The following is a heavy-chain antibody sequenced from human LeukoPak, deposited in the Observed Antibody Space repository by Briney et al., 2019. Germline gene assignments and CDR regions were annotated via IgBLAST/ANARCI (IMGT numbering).Heavy chain of an antibody. CDR1: GFTFSSYG. CDR3: AKGEGGSGSYGYYYYYYMDV. CDR2: IRYDGSNK. D-gene: IGHD3-10*01. Sequence: GGSLRLSCAASGFTFSSYGMHWVRQAPGKGLEWVAFIRYDGSNKYYADSVKGRFTISRDNSKNTLYLQMNSLRAEDTAVYYCAKGEGGSGSYGYYYYYYMDVWGKGTTVTVSS. V-gene: IGHV3-30*02. J-gene: IGHJ6*03.